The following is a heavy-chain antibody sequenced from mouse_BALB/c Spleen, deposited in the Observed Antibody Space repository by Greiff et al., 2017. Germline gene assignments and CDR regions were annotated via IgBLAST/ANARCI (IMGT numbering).Heavy chain of an antibody. D-gene: IGHD2-4*01. CDR1: GYTFTSYV. CDR2: INPYNDGT. Sequence: VQLQQSGPELVKPGASVKMSCKASGYTFTSYVMHWVKQKPGQGLEWIGYINPYNDGTKYNEKFKGKATLTSDKSSSTAYMELSSLTSEDSAVYYCAAMITRALYAMDYWGQGTSVTVSS. V-gene: IGHV1-14*01. J-gene: IGHJ4*01. CDR3: AAMITRALYAMDY.